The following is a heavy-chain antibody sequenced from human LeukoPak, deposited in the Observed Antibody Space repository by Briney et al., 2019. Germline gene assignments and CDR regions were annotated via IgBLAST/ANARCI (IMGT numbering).Heavy chain of an antibody. CDR1: GGTFSSYA. Sequence: ASVKVSCKASGGTFSSYAISWVRQAPGQGLEWMGGIIPIFGTANYAQKFRGRVTITADKSTRTAYMELSSLRSEDTAVYYCAKDRSGMGYYFDFWGQGTLVTVSS. D-gene: IGHD1-26*01. CDR2: IIPIFGTA. CDR3: AKDRSGMGYYFDF. J-gene: IGHJ4*02. V-gene: IGHV1-69*06.